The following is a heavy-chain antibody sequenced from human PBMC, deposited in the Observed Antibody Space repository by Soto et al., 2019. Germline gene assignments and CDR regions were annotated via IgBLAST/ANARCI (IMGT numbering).Heavy chain of an antibody. Sequence: SETLSLTCAVYGGSFSGYYWSWIRQPPVNGLEFIGEINHILSTNYNPSLKSRFTISLYTSKIHFSLKLISLTAADTAVYYCARGNPKFGYWGQGALITVS. CDR3: ARGNPKFGY. CDR1: GGSFSGYY. J-gene: IGHJ4*02. V-gene: IGHV4-34*01. CDR2: INHILST.